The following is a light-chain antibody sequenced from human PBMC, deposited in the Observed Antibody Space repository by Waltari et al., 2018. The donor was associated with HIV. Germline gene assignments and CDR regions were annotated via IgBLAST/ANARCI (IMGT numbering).Light chain of an antibody. CDR1: SSNIGSNP. CDR2: TNI. Sequence: QSVLTQPPSASGTPGQRVNISFSGGSSNIGSNPVNCYRQFPGEAPKPLIYTNIQRPSGVPDRFSGSKSGTSASLAISCLQSEDEADFYCAVWDDSLRSVLFGGGTRLTVL. J-gene: IGLJ3*02. V-gene: IGLV1-44*01. CDR3: AVWDDSLRSVL.